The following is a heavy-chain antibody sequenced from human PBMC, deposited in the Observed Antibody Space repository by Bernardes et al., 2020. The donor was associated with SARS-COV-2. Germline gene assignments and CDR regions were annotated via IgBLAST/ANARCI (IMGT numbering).Heavy chain of an antibody. D-gene: IGHD2-2*01. CDR3: ARAIGLYCSSSSCRSFDY. Sequence: GGSLRLSCAASGFTFSSYSMNWVRQAPGKGLEWVSYISSSSSTIYYADSVKGRFTISRDNAKNSLFLQMNSLRAEDTAVYYCARAIGLYCSSSSCRSFDYWGQGTLVTVSS. CDR2: ISSSSSTI. V-gene: IGHV3-48*01. CDR1: GFTFSSYS. J-gene: IGHJ4*02.